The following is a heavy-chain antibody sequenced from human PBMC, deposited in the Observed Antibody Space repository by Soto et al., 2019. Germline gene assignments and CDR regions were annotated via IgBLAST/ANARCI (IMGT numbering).Heavy chain of an antibody. CDR1: GFTFSSYA. Sequence: EVQLLESGGGLVQPGGSLRLSCAASGFTFSSYAMSWVRQAPGKGLEWVSAISGSGGITYYADSVKGRFTISRDNSKKTLYMQMNTLRAEDTAVYYCASPYAWINDAFDIWGQGTMVTVSS. D-gene: IGHD2-8*01. J-gene: IGHJ3*02. CDR3: ASPYAWINDAFDI. V-gene: IGHV3-23*01. CDR2: ISGSGGIT.